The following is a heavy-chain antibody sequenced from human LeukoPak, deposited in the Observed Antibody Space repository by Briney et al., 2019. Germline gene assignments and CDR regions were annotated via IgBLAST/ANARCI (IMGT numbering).Heavy chain of an antibody. CDR3: ACGCCSSTSCHDAFDI. J-gene: IGHJ3*02. V-gene: IGHV5-51*01. CDR2: IYPGDSDT. Sequence: GESLKISCKGSGYSFTSYWIGWVRQMPGKGLEWMGIIYPGDSDTRYSPSFQGQVTISADKSISTAYLQWSSLKASDTAMYYCACGCCSSTSCHDAFDIWGQGTMVTVSS. CDR1: GYSFTSYW. D-gene: IGHD2-2*01.